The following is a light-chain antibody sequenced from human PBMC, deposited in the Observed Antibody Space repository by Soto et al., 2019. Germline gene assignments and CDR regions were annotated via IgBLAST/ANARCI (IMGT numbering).Light chain of an antibody. CDR2: EAS. J-gene: IGKJ1*01. CDR3: QQYNSYAT. Sequence: IQMPQSPSTLSASVGDRVLITCRASQSFNTWMAWYQQKPGKAPKLLIFEASTLGSGVPARFSGSGSGTEFTLTISSLQPEDFATYYCQQYNSYATFGQGTKVDI. CDR1: QSFNTW. V-gene: IGKV1-5*01.